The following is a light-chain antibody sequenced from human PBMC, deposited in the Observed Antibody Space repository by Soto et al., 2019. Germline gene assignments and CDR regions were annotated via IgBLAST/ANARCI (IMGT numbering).Light chain of an antibody. Sequence: EIVMTQSPATLSVSPGERATLSCRASQSVSSNLAWYQQKPGQAPRLLIYGASTRATGIPARFSGSGSGTEFTLPLSSLQSEDFEVYYCQQYNNWPPWTFGQGTKLEIK. J-gene: IGKJ2*02. CDR2: GAS. V-gene: IGKV3-15*01. CDR3: QQYNNWPPWT. CDR1: QSVSSN.